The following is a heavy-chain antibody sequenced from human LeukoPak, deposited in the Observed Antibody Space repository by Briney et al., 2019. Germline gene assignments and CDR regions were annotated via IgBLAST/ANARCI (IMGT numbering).Heavy chain of an antibody. CDR1: GGSISSYY. J-gene: IGHJ3*02. Sequence: PSETLSHTCAVSGGSISSYYWSWIRQPAGKGLEWIGRIYSGNTNFNLSLKSRVTMSVDTSKNQLSLRLSSVTAADAAVYYCARDPEGLNAFEIWGQGTMVTVSS. CDR3: ARDPEGLNAFEI. V-gene: IGHV4-4*07. CDR2: IYSGNT. D-gene: IGHD1-14*01.